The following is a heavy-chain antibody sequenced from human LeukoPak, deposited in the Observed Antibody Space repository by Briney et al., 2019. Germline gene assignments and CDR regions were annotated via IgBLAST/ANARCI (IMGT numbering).Heavy chain of an antibody. Sequence: GGSVRLSCAGSGFSFGSYPMSWVRQAPGKGLEWVSSISDFVDNTYYADSVKGRFTISRDNSEESLYLQMSSLRVEDTAVYYCAKGKINHNGAFDAWGQGTRVTVSS. V-gene: IGHV3-23*01. CDR1: GFSFGSYP. CDR2: ISDFVDNT. D-gene: IGHD2-8*01. CDR3: AKGKINHNGAFDA. J-gene: IGHJ3*01.